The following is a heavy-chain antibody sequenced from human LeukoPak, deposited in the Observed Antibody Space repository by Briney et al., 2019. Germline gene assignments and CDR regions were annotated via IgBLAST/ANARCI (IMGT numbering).Heavy chain of an antibody. CDR2: IYHSGTT. CDR1: AYSISNGFL. J-gene: IGHJ5*02. D-gene: IGHD1-26*01. V-gene: IGHV4-38-2*02. CDR3: TRLSHVAGAAKVSWFDP. Sequence: SETLSLTCTVSAYSISNGFLWGWIRQPPGKGLEWIGSIYHSGTTYYNPSPKSRVTMSVDTSKNQFSLKLSSVTAADTAVYYCTRLSHVAGAAKVSWFDPWAREPWSPSPQ.